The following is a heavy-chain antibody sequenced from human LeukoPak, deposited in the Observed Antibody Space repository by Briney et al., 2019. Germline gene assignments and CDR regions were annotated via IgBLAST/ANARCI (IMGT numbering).Heavy chain of an antibody. V-gene: IGHV3-74*01. D-gene: IGHD6-13*01. CDR2: INSDGSST. CDR1: GFTFSSYW. CDR3: ARGQAAAGNFDY. J-gene: IGHJ4*02. Sequence: LPGGSLRLSCAASGFTFSSYWMHWVRQAPGKGLVWVSRINSDGSSTSYADSVKGRFTISRDNAKNTLYLQMNSLRAEDTAVYYCARGQAAAGNFDYWGQGTLVTVSS.